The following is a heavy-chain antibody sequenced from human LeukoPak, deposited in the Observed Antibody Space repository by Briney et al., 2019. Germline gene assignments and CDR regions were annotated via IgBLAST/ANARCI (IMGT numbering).Heavy chain of an antibody. J-gene: IGHJ4*02. CDR2: ISSSSSYA. Sequence: GGSLRLSCAASGFTFSSYSMNWVRQAPGKGLEWVSYISSSSSYASYADSVKGRFTTSRDNAKSSLYLQMNSLRAEDTAVYYCARGAGGEGPHDYWGQGALVTVSS. V-gene: IGHV3-21*05. CDR1: GFTFSSYS. CDR3: ARGAGGEGPHDY.